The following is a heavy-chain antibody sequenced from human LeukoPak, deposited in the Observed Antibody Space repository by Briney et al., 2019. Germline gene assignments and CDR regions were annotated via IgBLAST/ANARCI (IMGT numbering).Heavy chain of an antibody. CDR2: INPNSGGT. V-gene: IGHV1-2*02. CDR1: GYTFTGYY. Sequence: ASVQVSCKASGYTFTGYYMHWVRQAPGQGLEWMGWINPNSGGTNYAQKFQGRITLTTDTSINTAYMELSRLRFDDTAVYYCARDLPFEDWGQGTLVTVSS. CDR3: ARDLPFED. J-gene: IGHJ4*02. D-gene: IGHD2/OR15-2a*01.